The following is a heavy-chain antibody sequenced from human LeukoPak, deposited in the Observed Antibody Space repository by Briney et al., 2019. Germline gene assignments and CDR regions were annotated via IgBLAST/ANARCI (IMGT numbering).Heavy chain of an antibody. V-gene: IGHV4-30-2*01. Sequence: PSETLSLTCTVSGGSISSGGYYWSWIRQPPGKGLEWIGYIYHSGSTYYNPSLKSRVTISEDRSKNQFSLKLSSVTAADTAVYYCARAVVPAAITYFDYWGQGTLVTVSS. CDR1: GGSISSGGYY. J-gene: IGHJ4*02. CDR3: ARAVVPAAITYFDY. D-gene: IGHD2-2*01. CDR2: IYHSGST.